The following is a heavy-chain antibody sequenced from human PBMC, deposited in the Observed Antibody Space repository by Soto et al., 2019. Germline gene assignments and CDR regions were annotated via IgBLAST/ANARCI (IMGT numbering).Heavy chain of an antibody. D-gene: IGHD2-21*02. CDR1: GYTFTSYG. CDR3: ARWVTAISLSYFDY. Sequence: ASVKVSCKASGYTFTSYGISLVRQAPGQGLEWMGWISAYDGNTNYAQKLQGRVTMTTDTSTSTAYMELRSLTSDDTAVYYCARWVTAISLSYFDYWGQGTLVTVSS. V-gene: IGHV1-18*04. J-gene: IGHJ4*02. CDR2: ISAYDGNT.